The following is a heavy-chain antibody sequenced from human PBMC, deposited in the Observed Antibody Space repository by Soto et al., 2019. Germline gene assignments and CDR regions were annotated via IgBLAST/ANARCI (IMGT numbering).Heavy chain of an antibody. Sequence: QLVESGGGSVQPGGSLRLSCAASVVAFSSYWMHWVRQVPGKGLVWVAHTNSYASDTMYADSVKGRFTISRDHARNTLSLQMNSLSAEDTAVYYCVSERSGYSFDNWGQGALVIVS. D-gene: IGHD1-1*01. V-gene: IGHV3-74*03. CDR2: TNSYASDT. CDR3: VSERSGYSFDN. J-gene: IGHJ5*02. CDR1: VVAFSSYW.